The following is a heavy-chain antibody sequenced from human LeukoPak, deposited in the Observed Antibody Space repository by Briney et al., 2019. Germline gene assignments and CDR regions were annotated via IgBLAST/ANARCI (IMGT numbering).Heavy chain of an antibody. CDR2: INWNGGST. Sequence: PGWSLRLSCAASRFTFDDYGISWVRQAPRKGREWVSCINWNGGSTGYADSVKGRFTIARDNAKNSLYLQMNSRRAEDTALYYCARIFGPTKNFFDYWGQGTLVTVSS. D-gene: IGHD3/OR15-3a*01. CDR3: ARIFGPTKNFFDY. J-gene: IGHJ4*02. CDR1: RFTFDDYG. V-gene: IGHV3-20*04.